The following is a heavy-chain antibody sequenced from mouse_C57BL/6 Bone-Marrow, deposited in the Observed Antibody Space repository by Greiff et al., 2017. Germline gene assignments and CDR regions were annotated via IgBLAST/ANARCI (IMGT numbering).Heavy chain of an antibody. CDR3: VTTVVDYAMYY. V-gene: IGHV5-9-1*02. D-gene: IGHD1-1*01. J-gene: IGHJ4*01. CDR2: IISGGDYI. Sequence: EVKLMESGAGLVKPGGSLKLSCEASGFTFSSYAMSWVRQTPEKRLEWVAYIISGGDYIYYADNVKGRFTISRDNARNTLYLQMSSLKSEDTAMYYSVTTVVDYAMYYWGQGTSVTVSS. CDR1: GFTFSSYA.